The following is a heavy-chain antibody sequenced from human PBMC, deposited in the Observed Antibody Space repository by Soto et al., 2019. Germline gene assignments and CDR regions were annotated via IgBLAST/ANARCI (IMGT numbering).Heavy chain of an antibody. CDR2: INPNNGGT. CDR1: GYTFTGYY. Sequence: QVQLVQSGAEVKKSGASVMVSCKASGYTFTGYYLHWVRHTPGQGLEWMGWINPNNGGTNYVQKFQGRVTMTRDTSLSTAYMELRRLTSDDTAVYYCARDLPIVGTTTWDYWGQGTLVTVSS. V-gene: IGHV1-2*02. D-gene: IGHD1-26*01. J-gene: IGHJ4*02. CDR3: ARDLPIVGTTTWDY.